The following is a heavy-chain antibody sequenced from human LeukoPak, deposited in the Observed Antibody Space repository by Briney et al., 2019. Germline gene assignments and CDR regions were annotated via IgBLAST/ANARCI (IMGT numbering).Heavy chain of an antibody. J-gene: IGHJ6*03. V-gene: IGHV3-7*01. CDR1: GFTFSSYW. CDR2: IKQDGGEK. Sequence: QPGGSLRLSCAASGFTFSSYWMSWVRQAPGKGLEWVANIKQDGGEKYYVDSVKGRFTISRDNAKNSLYLQMNSLRAEDTAVYYCARDHSSSWYWSDYYYMDVWGKGTTVTVSS. CDR3: ARDHSSSWYWSDYYYMDV. D-gene: IGHD6-13*01.